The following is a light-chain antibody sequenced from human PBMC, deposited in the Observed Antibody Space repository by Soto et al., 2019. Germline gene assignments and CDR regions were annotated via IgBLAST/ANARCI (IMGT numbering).Light chain of an antibody. Sequence: EIVLTQSPATLSLSPGERATLSCRASQTVYSYLAWYQHKPGQAPRLLIYDASNRATGIPARFSGSGSGTDFTLTISRLQPEDFAVYYCQQRSNWPLTFGGGTMVDLK. J-gene: IGKJ4*01. CDR3: QQRSNWPLT. CDR2: DAS. V-gene: IGKV3-11*01. CDR1: QTVYSY.